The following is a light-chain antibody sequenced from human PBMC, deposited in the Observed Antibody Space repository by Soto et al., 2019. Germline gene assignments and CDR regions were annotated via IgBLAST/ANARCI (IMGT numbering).Light chain of an antibody. CDR3: QQYNSYPWT. CDR2: KAS. J-gene: IGKJ1*01. CDR1: QSISSW. Sequence: DIQMTQSPSTLSASVGDRVTITCRASQSISSWLAWYQQKPGKAPKLLIYKASSLESGVPSRFRGSGSGTEVTLTISSLQPDDFATYYCQQYNSYPWTFGQGTKVEIK. V-gene: IGKV1-5*03.